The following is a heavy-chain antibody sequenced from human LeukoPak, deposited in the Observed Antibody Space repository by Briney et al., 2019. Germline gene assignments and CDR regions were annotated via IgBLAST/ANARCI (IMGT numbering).Heavy chain of an antibody. CDR2: ITGAGNFI. Sequence: GGSLRLSCAAPGFTISGYSMNWVRQAPGKGLEWVSSITGAGNFINYADSVRGRFSISRDNAKNSLYLQLSSLRAEDTAVYYCARDGTTNFLTHWGQGTLVTVSS. D-gene: IGHD2/OR15-2a*01. V-gene: IGHV3-21*01. J-gene: IGHJ4*02. CDR1: GFTISGYS. CDR3: ARDGTTNFLTH.